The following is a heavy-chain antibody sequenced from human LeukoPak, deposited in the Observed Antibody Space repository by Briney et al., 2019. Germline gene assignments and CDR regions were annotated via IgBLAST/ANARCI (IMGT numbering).Heavy chain of an antibody. V-gene: IGHV4-38-2*02. J-gene: IGHJ2*01. D-gene: IGHD6-25*01. CDR2: IYHSGST. CDR1: GYSISSGYY. Sequence: SETLSLTCTVSGYSISSGYYWGWIRQPPGKVLEWIGSIYHSGSTYYNPSLKSRVTISVDTSKNQFSLKLSSVTAADTSVYYCARDSASPDHWGRGTLVTVSS. CDR3: ARDSASPDH.